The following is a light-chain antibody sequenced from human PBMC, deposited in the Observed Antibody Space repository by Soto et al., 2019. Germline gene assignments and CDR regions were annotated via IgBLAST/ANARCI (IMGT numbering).Light chain of an antibody. V-gene: IGLV2-23*02. CDR3: CSYARSSPHVV. CDR2: EVS. Sequence: QSVLTQPASVSGAPGQSITISCIETSSDVGHYNLVSWYQQHPGKAPKVMIYEVSKWPSGVSHRFSGSKSGNTASLTISGLQAEDEADYYCCSYARSSPHVVFGAGTKVTVL. J-gene: IGLJ2*01. CDR1: SSDVGHYNL.